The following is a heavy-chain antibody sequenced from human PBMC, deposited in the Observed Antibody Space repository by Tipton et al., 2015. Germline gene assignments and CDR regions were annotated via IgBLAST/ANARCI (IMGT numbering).Heavy chain of an antibody. CDR2: VSYSGYT. Sequence: TLSLTCTVSGGSISSGTYYWTWIRQHPGKGLEWLGYVSYSGYTYYKPSLKSRVTISIDTSKNQFSLKLSSVTAADTAVYYCARDRADVYYYYGMDVWGQGTTVTVSS. V-gene: IGHV4-31*03. CDR1: GGSISSGTYY. J-gene: IGHJ6*02. CDR3: ARDRADVYYYYGMDV. D-gene: IGHD3-10*01.